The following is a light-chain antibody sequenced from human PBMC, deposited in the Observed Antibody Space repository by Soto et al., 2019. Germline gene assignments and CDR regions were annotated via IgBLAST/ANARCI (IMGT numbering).Light chain of an antibody. Sequence: QSALTQPASVSGSPGQSITISCTGTSSDLGSYNYVSWYRQHPGKAPKVLLYEVNNRPSGVSNRFSGSKSGNTASLTISGLQAEDEADYYFSAYTGSTLVFGGGTQLTVL. V-gene: IGLV2-14*03. CDR1: SSDLGSYNY. J-gene: IGLJ7*01. CDR2: EVN. CDR3: SAYTGSTLV.